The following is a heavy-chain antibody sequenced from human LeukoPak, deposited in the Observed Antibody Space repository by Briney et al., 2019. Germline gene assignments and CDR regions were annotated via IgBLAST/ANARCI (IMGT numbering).Heavy chain of an antibody. CDR3: AKMAVAGSHNWFDP. Sequence: PGGSLRLSCAASGFTFSSYVMSWVRQAPGKGLEWDSGISGSGGGTYYADSVKGRFTISRDNSKNTVNLQMNSLRVEDTAVYYCAKMAVAGSHNWFDPWGQGTLVTVSS. J-gene: IGHJ5*02. CDR2: ISGSGGGT. V-gene: IGHV3-23*01. CDR1: GFTFSSYV. D-gene: IGHD6-19*01.